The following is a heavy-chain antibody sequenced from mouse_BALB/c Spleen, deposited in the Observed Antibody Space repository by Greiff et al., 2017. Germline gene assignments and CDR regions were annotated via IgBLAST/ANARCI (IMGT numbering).Heavy chain of an antibody. Sequence: DVKLVESGGDLVKPGGSLKLSCAASGFTFSSYGMSWVRQTPDKRLEWVATISSGGSYTYYPDSVKGRFTISRDNAKNTLYLQMSSLKSEDTAMYYCARHEYGNPYYYAMDYWGQGTSVTVSS. J-gene: IGHJ4*01. V-gene: IGHV5-6*02. CDR2: ISSGGSYT. CDR3: ARHEYGNPYYYAMDY. CDR1: GFTFSSYG. D-gene: IGHD2-10*02.